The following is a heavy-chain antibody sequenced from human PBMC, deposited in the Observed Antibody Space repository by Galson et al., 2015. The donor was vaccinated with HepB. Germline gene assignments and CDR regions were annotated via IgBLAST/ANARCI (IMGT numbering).Heavy chain of an antibody. J-gene: IGHJ6*02. V-gene: IGHV1-46*01. CDR2: INPSGGST. CDR1: GYTFTSYY. Sequence: SVKVSCKASGYTFTSYYMHWVRQAPGQGLEWMGIINPSGGSTSYAQKFQGRVTMTRDTSTSTVYMELSSLRSEDTAVYYCARDQLAAAGIGNYYYGMDVWGQGTTVTVSS. CDR3: ARDQLAAAGIGNYYYGMDV. D-gene: IGHD6-13*01.